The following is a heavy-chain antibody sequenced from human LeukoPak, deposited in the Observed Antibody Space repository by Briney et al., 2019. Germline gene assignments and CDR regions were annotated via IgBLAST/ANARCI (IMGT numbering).Heavy chain of an antibody. D-gene: IGHD3-22*01. CDR2: IKQDGSEK. Sequence: GGSLRLSCAGSGFTFSSYWMSWVRQAPGKGLEWVANIKQDGSEKYYVDSVKGRFTISRDNAKNSLYLQMNSLRAEDTAVYYCARDNQGYYYDSSGLHWGQGTLVTVSS. CDR1: GFTFSSYW. CDR3: ARDNQGYYYDSSGLH. V-gene: IGHV3-7*01. J-gene: IGHJ4*02.